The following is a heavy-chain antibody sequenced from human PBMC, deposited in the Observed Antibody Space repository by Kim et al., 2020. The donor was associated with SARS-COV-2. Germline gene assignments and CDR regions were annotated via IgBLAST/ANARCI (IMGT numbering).Heavy chain of an antibody. CDR2: ISYDGSNK. CDR1: GFTFSTNA. Sequence: GGSLRLSCAASGFTFSTNAMHWVRQAPGKGLEWVAVISYDGSNKYYADSVKGRFTISRDNSKNTLYLQMNSLRAEDTAVYHCARDSRNLHYFPSGSPDYWGQGTLVTVSS. J-gene: IGHJ4*02. D-gene: IGHD3-10*01. CDR3: ARDSRNLHYFPSGSPDY. V-gene: IGHV3-30-3*01.